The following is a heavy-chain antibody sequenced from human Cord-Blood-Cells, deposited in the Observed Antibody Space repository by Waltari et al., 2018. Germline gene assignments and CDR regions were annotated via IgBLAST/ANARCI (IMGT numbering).Heavy chain of an antibody. J-gene: IGHJ5*02. CDR2: INHSGST. CDR3: ARGPIFGVVINWFDP. V-gene: IGHV4-34*01. D-gene: IGHD3-3*01. CDR1: GGSFSGYY. Sequence: QVQLQQWGAGLLKPSETLSLTCAVYGGSFSGYYWSWIRQPPGKGLEWIGEINHSGSTNANPALKRRVTISVDTSKNQFSLKLSSVTAADTAVYYCARGPIFGVVINWFDPWGQGTLVTVSS.